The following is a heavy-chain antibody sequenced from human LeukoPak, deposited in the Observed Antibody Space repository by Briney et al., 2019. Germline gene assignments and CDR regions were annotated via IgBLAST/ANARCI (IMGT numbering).Heavy chain of an antibody. CDR1: GYSISSGYY. CDR2: IYHSGST. J-gene: IGHJ4*02. V-gene: IGHV4-38-2*02. D-gene: IGHD5/OR15-5a*01. CDR3: ARYRSLVSVFDY. Sequence: SEILSLTCTVSGYSISSGYYWGWIRQPPGKGLEWIGSIYHSGSTYYNPSLKSRVTISVDTSKNQFSLKLSSVTAADTAVYYCARYRSLVSVFDYWGQGTLVTVSS.